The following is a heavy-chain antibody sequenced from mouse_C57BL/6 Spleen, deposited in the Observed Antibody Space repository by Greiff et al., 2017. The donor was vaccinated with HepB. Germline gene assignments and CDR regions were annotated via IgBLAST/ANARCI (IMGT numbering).Heavy chain of an antibody. CDR2: IYPGSGST. CDR3: ARYDDGYSWFAY. D-gene: IGHD2-3*01. CDR1: GYTFTSYW. Sequence: QVQLQQPGAELVKPGASVKMSCKASGYTFTSYWITWVKQRPGQGLEWIGDIYPGSGSTNYNEKFKSKATLTVDTSSSTAYMQLSSLTSEDSAVYYCARYDDGYSWFAYWGQGTLVTVSA. V-gene: IGHV1-55*01. J-gene: IGHJ3*01.